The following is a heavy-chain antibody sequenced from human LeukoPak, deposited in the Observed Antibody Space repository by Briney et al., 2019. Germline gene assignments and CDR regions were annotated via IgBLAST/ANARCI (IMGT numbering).Heavy chain of an antibody. J-gene: IGHJ4*02. CDR2: ISYDGSNK. Sequence: GGSLRLSCATSGFTFSSCAMHWVRQAPGKGLEWVVFISYDGSNKYYADSVKGRFTISRDNSKNTLYLQMNSLRAEDTAVYYCARVVIAAAGPSPFDYWGQGTLVTVSS. D-gene: IGHD6-13*01. CDR1: GFTFSSCA. CDR3: ARVVIAAAGPSPFDY. V-gene: IGHV3-30*04.